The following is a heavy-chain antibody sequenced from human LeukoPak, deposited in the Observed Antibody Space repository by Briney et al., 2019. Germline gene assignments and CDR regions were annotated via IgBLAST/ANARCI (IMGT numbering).Heavy chain of an antibody. V-gene: IGHV4-61*01. D-gene: IGHD6-13*01. Sequence: PSETLSLTCTVSGGSISSSSYYWSWIRQPPGKGLEWIGYIYYSGSTNYNPSLKSRVTISVDTSKNQFSLKLSSVTAADTAVYYCAREILSSIAAEDDAFDIWGQGTMVTVSS. CDR3: AREILSSIAAEDDAFDI. CDR1: GGSISSSSYY. CDR2: IYYSGST. J-gene: IGHJ3*02.